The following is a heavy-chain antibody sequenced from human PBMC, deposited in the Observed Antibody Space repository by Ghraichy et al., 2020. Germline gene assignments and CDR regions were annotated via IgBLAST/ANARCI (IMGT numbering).Heavy chain of an antibody. CDR3: ARGYGTHITMIVVVIDY. V-gene: IGHV6-1*01. CDR2: TYYRSKWYN. J-gene: IGHJ4*02. Sequence: SQTLSLTCAISGDSVSSNSAAWNWIRQSPSRGLEWLGRTYYRSKWYNDYAVSVKSRITINPDTSKNQFSLQLNSVTPEDTAVYYCARGYGTHITMIVVVIDYWGQGTLVTVSS. D-gene: IGHD3-22*01. CDR1: GDSVSSNSAA.